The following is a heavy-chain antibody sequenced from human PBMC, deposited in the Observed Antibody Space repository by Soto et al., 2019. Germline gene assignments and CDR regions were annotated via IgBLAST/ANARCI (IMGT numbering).Heavy chain of an antibody. J-gene: IGHJ4*02. CDR1: GFTFSSYW. Sequence: PGESLRLSCAASGFTFSSYWMHWVRQAPGKGLVWVSRINSDGSSTSYADSVKGRFTISRDNAKNTLYLQMNSLRAEDTAVYYCAARYCSGGSCYTPGLDYWGQGP. CDR3: AARYCSGGSCYTPGLDY. V-gene: IGHV3-74*01. CDR2: INSDGSST. D-gene: IGHD2-15*01.